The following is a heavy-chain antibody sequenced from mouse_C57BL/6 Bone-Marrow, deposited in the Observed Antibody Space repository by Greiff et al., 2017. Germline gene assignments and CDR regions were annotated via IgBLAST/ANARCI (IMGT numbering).Heavy chain of an antibody. V-gene: IGHV5-9-1*02. CDR1: GFTFSSYA. Sequence: EVKLVESGEGLVKPGGSLKLSCAASGFTFSSYAMSWVRQTPEKRLEWVAYISSGGDYIYYADTVKGRFTISRDNARNTLYLQMRSLKSEDTAMYYCTKVSIYYYGSSPDFDAMDDWGQGTSVTVSS. CDR3: TKVSIYYYGSSPDFDAMDD. CDR2: ISSGGDYI. D-gene: IGHD1-1*01. J-gene: IGHJ4*01.